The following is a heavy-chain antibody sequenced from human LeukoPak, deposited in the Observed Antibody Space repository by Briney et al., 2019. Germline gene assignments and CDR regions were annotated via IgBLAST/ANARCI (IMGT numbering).Heavy chain of an antibody. Sequence: GASVKVSCKASGYSFTAYYMHWVRQAPGQGLEWVGWINPNSGGTNYARMFQGRVTMTRDTSISTGYMELRRLRSDDTAVYYCASSVISGSLGVDYWGQGTLVTVSS. CDR2: INPNSGGT. J-gene: IGHJ4*02. CDR3: ASSVISGSLGVDY. D-gene: IGHD5-12*01. V-gene: IGHV1-2*02. CDR1: GYSFTAYY.